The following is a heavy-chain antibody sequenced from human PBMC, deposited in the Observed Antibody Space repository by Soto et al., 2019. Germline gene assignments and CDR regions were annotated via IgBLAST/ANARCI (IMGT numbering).Heavy chain of an antibody. CDR2: INDSGST. J-gene: IGHJ4*02. Sequence: QVQLQQWGAGLLKPSETLSLTCAVYGGSFSGYYWSWIRQPPGKGLEWIGEINDSGSTNYNPSLKSRVTMSVDTPKKQFSLNLRSLTAADTAVYYCGRGRWWGQGTLVTVSS. CDR3: GRGRW. V-gene: IGHV4-34*01. CDR1: GGSFSGYY.